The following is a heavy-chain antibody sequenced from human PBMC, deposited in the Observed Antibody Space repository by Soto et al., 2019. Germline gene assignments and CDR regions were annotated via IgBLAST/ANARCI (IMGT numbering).Heavy chain of an antibody. V-gene: IGHV1-3*01. CDR1: GYTFTTYA. CDR2: INAGNGNT. J-gene: IGHJ4*02. Sequence: QVYLVQSGAEVREPGASVKVSCKPSGYTFTTYAMHWVRQAPGQRLEWMGWINAGNGNTKYSHKFQGRVTISRDTYASTVYMELSSLISEDTAVYFCARASYDLLTGITSLSYFDYWGQGTLVTVSS. CDR3: ARASYDLLTGITSLSYFDY. D-gene: IGHD3-9*01.